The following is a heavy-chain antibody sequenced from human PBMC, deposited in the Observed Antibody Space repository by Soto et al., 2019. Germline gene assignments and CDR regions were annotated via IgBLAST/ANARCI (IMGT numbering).Heavy chain of an antibody. CDR2: IYYSGSI. V-gene: IGHV4-39*01. Sequence: SETLSLTCNVSGDSIRSSKYYWGWIRQPPGKGLEWIGTIYYSGSIYYNPSLKSRVTISIDTSKNHFSLKLSSVTAADTAVYYCARHNGPLYVGYYYDMDVWGQGTTVTVSS. J-gene: IGHJ6*02. CDR3: ARHNGPLYVGYYYDMDV. CDR1: GDSIRSSKYY. D-gene: IGHD3-16*01.